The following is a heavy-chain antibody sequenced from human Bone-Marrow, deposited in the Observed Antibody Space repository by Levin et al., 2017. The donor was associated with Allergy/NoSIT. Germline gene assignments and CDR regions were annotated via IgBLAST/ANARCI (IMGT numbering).Heavy chain of an antibody. V-gene: IGHV1-2*02. J-gene: IGHJ3*02. CDR1: GYTFTGYY. D-gene: IGHD3-16*01. CDR3: AREITPVWVRAFDI. Sequence: GESLKISCKASGYTFTGYYMHWVRQAPGQGLEWMGWINPNSGGTNYAQKFQGRVTMTRDTSISTAYMELSRLRSDDTAVYYCAREITPVWVRAFDIWGQGTMVTVSS. CDR2: INPNSGGT.